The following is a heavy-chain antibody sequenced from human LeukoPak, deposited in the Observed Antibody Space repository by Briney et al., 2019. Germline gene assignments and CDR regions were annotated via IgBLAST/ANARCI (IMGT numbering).Heavy chain of an antibody. Sequence: GGSLRLSCAASGFTVSSNYMSWVRQAPGKGLEWVSAISGSGGNTQDADSVKGRFTISRDNSKNTLYLQMNSLRVEDTAMYYCAPHDWFESWGQGTLVTVSS. CDR3: APHDWFES. V-gene: IGHV3-66*01. CDR2: ISGSGGNT. CDR1: GFTVSSNY. J-gene: IGHJ5*01.